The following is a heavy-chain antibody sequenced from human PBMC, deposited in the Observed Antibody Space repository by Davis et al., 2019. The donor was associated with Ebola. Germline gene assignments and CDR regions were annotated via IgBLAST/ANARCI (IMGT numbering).Heavy chain of an antibody. CDR3: ARDSHSSGWYGVNWFDP. CDR2: IKQDGSEK. V-gene: IGHV3-7*03. J-gene: IGHJ5*02. Sequence: GGSLRLSCAASGFTFSSYWMSWVRQAPGKGLEWVANIKQDGSEKYYVDSVKGRFTISRDNAKNSLYLQMNSLRAEDTAVYYCARDSHSSGWYGVNWFDPWGQGTVVTVSS. CDR1: GFTFSSYW. D-gene: IGHD6-19*01.